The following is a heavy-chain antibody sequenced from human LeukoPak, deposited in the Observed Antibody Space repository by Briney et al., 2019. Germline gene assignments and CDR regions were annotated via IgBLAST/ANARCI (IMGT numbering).Heavy chain of an antibody. CDR1: GYTLTDNH. J-gene: IGHJ3*01. CDR2: IDPNSGVT. V-gene: IGHV1-2*02. Sequence: SVKVSCKASGYTLTDNHLYWVRQAPGQGPERMGWIDPNSGVTNFAQNFQGRLTMTTDTSISTAYMELSRLTSDDTTVYYCARELGINAFDVWGQGTLVTVSS. D-gene: IGHD1-26*01. CDR3: ARELGINAFDV.